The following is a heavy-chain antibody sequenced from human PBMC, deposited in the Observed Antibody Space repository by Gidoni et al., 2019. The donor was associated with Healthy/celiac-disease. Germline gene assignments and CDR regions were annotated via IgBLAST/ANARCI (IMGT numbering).Heavy chain of an antibody. V-gene: IGHV3-23*01. CDR1: GLTCSSCA. D-gene: IGHD6-19*01. J-gene: IGHJ6*02. CDR2: ISGRGCST. CDR3: AASSGWTV. Sequence: ELKRLESGGCLVQPGGSLSISCAASGLTCSSCARSCVRQAPGKVLEWVSAISGRGCSTYYADAVKGRFTISRDNSKTTLYLQLNSLRSEDTALYYCAASSGWTVWGQVTTVTVSS.